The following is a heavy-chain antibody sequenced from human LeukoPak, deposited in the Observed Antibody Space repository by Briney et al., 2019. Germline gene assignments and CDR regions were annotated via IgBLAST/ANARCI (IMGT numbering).Heavy chain of an antibody. CDR3: AEYGHCSSTSCLSVYYYYGMDV. CDR1: GFTFSSYA. CDR2: ISGSGGST. V-gene: IGHV3-23*01. J-gene: IGHJ6*02. D-gene: IGHD2-2*01. Sequence: GGSLRLSCAASGFTFSSYAMSWVRQAPGKGLEWVSAISGSGGSTYYADSVKGRFTISRDNSKNTLYLQMNSLRAEDTAVYYCAEYGHCSSTSCLSVYYYYGMDVWGQGTTVTVSS.